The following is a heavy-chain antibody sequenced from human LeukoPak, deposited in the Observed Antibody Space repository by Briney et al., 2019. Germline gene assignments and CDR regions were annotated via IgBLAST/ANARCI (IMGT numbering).Heavy chain of an antibody. CDR2: SYYSGGT. V-gene: IGHV4-31*03. J-gene: IGHJ5*02. CDR1: GGSITSGGYY. CDR3: ARDSGDWLDP. Sequence: SQTLSLTCTVSGGSITSGGYYWSWIRQHPGKGLEWIGYSYYSGGTHYNPSLKGRVTISVDTSKNQFSLKLSSVTAADTAVYYCARDSGDWLDPWGQGTLVTVSS. D-gene: IGHD3-10*01.